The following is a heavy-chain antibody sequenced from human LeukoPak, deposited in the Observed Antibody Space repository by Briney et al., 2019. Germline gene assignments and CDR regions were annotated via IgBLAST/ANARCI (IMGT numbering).Heavy chain of an antibody. CDR2: THTSGST. J-gene: IGHJ4*02. Sequence: SETLSLTCTVSGGSISSYDWSWIRQPAGKGLEWIGRTHTSGSTNYNPSLKSRLTMSVDTSNNQFSLRLSSVTAADTAVYYCARIGYQNLDSWGQGTQVTVSS. D-gene: IGHD5-18*01. V-gene: IGHV4-4*07. CDR1: GGSISSYD. CDR3: ARIGYQNLDS.